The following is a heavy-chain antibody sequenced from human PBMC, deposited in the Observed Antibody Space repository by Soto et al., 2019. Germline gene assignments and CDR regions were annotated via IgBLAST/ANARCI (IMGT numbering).Heavy chain of an antibody. CDR1: GGSISSGGYY. D-gene: IGHD4-17*01. J-gene: IGHJ6*02. Sequence: QVQLQESGPGLVKPSQTLSLTCTVSGGSISSGGYYWSWIRQHPGKGLEWIGYIYYSGSTYYNPSLKSRVTISVDTSKNQFSLKLSSVTAADTAVYYCARYETGDYQAFYYYYGMDVWGQGTTVTVSS. V-gene: IGHV4-31*03. CDR2: IYYSGST. CDR3: ARYETGDYQAFYYYYGMDV.